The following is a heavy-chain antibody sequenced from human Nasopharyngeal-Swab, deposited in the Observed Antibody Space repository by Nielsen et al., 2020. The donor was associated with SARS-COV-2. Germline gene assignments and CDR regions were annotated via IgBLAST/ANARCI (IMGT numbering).Heavy chain of an antibody. Sequence: ESLKISCTVSGGSVSSGSYYWGWIRQPPGKGLEWIGSIYYSGSTYYNPSLKSRVTISVDTSKNQFSLKLSSVTAADTAVYYCARERGRGGIWNYYYYYMDVWGKGTTVTVSS. CDR2: IYYSGST. CDR1: GGSVSSGSYY. CDR3: ARERGRGGIWNYYYYYMDV. V-gene: IGHV4-39*07. J-gene: IGHJ6*03. D-gene: IGHD3-10*01.